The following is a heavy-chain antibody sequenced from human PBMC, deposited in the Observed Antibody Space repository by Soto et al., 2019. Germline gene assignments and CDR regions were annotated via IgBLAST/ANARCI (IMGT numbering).Heavy chain of an antibody. CDR3: ARENDYGDYPGARGGALGY. D-gene: IGHD4-17*01. V-gene: IGHV4-61*01. CDR1: GGSVSSGSYY. CDR2: IYYSGST. J-gene: IGHJ4*02. Sequence: NPSETVSLTCTVSGGSVSSGSYYWSWIRQPPGKGLEWIGYIYYSGSTNYNPSLKSRVTISVDTSKNQFSLKLSSVTAADTAVYYCARENDYGDYPGARGGALGYWSQGTLVTVSS.